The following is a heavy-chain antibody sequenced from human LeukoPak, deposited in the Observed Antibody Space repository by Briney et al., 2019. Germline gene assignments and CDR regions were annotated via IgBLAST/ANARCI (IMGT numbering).Heavy chain of an antibody. D-gene: IGHD5-12*01. CDR3: ARVATVSAPPNYGMDV. J-gene: IGHJ6*02. CDR1: GFTFSGSA. V-gene: IGHV3-73*01. Sequence: GGSLRLSCAASGFTFSGSAMHWVRQASGKGLEWVGRIRSKANSYATAYAASVKGRFTISRDDSKNTAYLQMNSLKTEDTAVYYCARVATVSAPPNYGMDVWGQGTTVIVSS. CDR2: IRSKANSYAT.